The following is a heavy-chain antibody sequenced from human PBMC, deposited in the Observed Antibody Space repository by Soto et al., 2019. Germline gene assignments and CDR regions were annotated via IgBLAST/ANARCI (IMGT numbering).Heavy chain of an antibody. Sequence: GESLKISCKGSGYSFTSYWIGWVRQMPGKGLEWMGIIYPGDSDTRYSPSFQGQVTISADKSTSTAYLQWSSLKASDTAMYYCARLSIAAAGRGNYYYYGMDVWGQGTTVTVSS. CDR2: IYPGDSDT. V-gene: IGHV5-51*01. CDR1: GYSFTSYW. J-gene: IGHJ6*02. CDR3: ARLSIAAAGRGNYYYYGMDV. D-gene: IGHD6-13*01.